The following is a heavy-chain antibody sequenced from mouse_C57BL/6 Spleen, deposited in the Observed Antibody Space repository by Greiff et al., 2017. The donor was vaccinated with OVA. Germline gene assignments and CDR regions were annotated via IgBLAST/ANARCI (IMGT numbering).Heavy chain of an antibody. CDR1: GYAFSSSW. V-gene: IGHV1-82*01. CDR2: SYPGDGDT. Sequence: VQLQQSGPELVKPGASVKISCKASGYAFSSSWMNWVKQRPGKGLEWIGRSYPGDGDTNYNGKFKGKATLTADKSSSTAYMQLSSLTSEDSAVYFCARGWEGGYFDVWGTGTTVTVSS. J-gene: IGHJ1*03. CDR3: ARGWEGGYFDV. D-gene: IGHD1-1*02.